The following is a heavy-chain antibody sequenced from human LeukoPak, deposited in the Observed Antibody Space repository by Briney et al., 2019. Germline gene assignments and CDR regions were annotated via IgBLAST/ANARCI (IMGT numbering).Heavy chain of an antibody. CDR1: GFTFSSYS. V-gene: IGHV3-21*01. Sequence: AGGSLRLSCAASGFTFSSYSMNWVRQAPGKGLEWVSSISSSSSYIYYADSVKGRFTISRDNAKNSLYLQMNSLRAEDTAVYYCARDRGVWGDYWGQGTLVTVSS. D-gene: IGHD3-16*01. CDR2: ISSSSSYI. CDR3: ARDRGVWGDY. J-gene: IGHJ4*02.